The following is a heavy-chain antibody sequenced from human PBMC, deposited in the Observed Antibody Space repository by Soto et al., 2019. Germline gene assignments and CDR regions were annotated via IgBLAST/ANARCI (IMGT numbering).Heavy chain of an antibody. J-gene: IGHJ4*02. CDR2: IYYSGST. D-gene: IGHD5-18*01. V-gene: IGHV4-39*02. Sequence: PSETLSLTCTVSGGSISSSSYYWGWIRQPPGKGLEWIGSIYYSGSTYYNPSLKSRVTISRDNAKNSLYLQMNSLRAEDTAVYYCARDAGYSYGPFDYWGQGTLVTVSS. CDR3: ARDAGYSYGPFDY. CDR1: GGSISSSSYY.